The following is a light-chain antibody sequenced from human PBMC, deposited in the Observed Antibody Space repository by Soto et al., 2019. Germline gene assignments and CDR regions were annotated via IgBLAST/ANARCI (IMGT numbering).Light chain of an antibody. J-gene: IGLJ1*01. Sequence: QSVLAQPASVSGSPGQSITISCTGTSSDVGGYNYVSWYQQHPGKAPKLMIYEVSNRPSGVSNRFSGSKSGNTASLTISGLQAEEEADYYCSSYTSSSIPYVFGTGTKVIVL. CDR1: SSDVGGYNY. CDR2: EVS. CDR3: SSYTSSSIPYV. V-gene: IGLV2-14*01.